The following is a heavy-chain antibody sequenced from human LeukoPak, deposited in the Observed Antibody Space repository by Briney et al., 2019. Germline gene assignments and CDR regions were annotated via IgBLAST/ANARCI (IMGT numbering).Heavy chain of an antibody. D-gene: IGHD3-22*01. CDR2: IYYTGSA. CDR3: ARSPDGSGAIDY. Sequence: KPSETLSLTCTVSGAPITRYYWSWIRQPPGKGLEWIGYIYYTGSANYNPSLKSRVTISVDTSKNQFSLNLSSVTAADTAVYYCARSPDGSGAIDYWGQGTLVTVSS. J-gene: IGHJ4*02. CDR1: GAPITRYY. V-gene: IGHV4-59*08.